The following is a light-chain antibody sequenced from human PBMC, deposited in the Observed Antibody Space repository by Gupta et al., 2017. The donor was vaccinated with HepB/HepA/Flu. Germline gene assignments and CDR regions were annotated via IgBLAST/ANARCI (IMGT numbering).Light chain of an antibody. V-gene: IGKV1-39*01. Sequence: DIKMTQSPSSLSASVGDRVTITRRASQSISSYLKWYQQKPGKAPKLLIYATSSLQSGIPSRFSGSGSGTDFTLTINSLQPEDFATYYCQQSCSSPLTFGEGTSLEIK. J-gene: IGKJ4*01. CDR2: ATS. CDR3: QQSCSSPLT. CDR1: QSISSY.